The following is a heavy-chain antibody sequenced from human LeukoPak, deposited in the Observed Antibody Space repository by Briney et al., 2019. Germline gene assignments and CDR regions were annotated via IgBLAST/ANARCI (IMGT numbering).Heavy chain of an antibody. CDR2: INWNGGGT. Sequence: GGSLRLSCAATGYSFKDYGMHWVRQPPGKGLEWVSSINWNGGGTDYADSVKGRFTIFRDNAKNSLYLQLSSLRPEDTALYYCAKHLTATNTYIFFGLDVWGQGTSVTVSS. D-gene: IGHD1-26*01. J-gene: IGHJ6*02. CDR1: GYSFKDYG. CDR3: AKHLTATNTYIFFGLDV. V-gene: IGHV3-9*01.